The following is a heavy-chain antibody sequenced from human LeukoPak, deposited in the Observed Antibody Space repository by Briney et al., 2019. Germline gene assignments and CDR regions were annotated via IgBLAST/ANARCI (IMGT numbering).Heavy chain of an antibody. Sequence: PSETLSLTCAVYGGSFSGYYWSWIRQPPGKGLEWIGEIYHSGSTNYNPSLKSRVTISVDKSKNQFSLKLSSVTAADTAVYYCASVYCSGGSCYLEYWGQGTMVTVSS. J-gene: IGHJ3*01. V-gene: IGHV4-34*01. CDR3: ASVYCSGGSCYLEY. D-gene: IGHD2-15*01. CDR2: IYHSGST. CDR1: GGSFSGYY.